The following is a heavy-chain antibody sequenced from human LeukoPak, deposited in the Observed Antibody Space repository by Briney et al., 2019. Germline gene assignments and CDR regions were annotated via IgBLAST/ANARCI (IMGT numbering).Heavy chain of an antibody. CDR2: IYPGDSDT. CDR3: ARQRFAMRADAGNWFDA. CDR1: GYSSTSYW. D-gene: IGHD2-2*01. J-gene: IGHJ5*02. Sequence: GGPLKISCKGSGYSSTSYWSGWVRRLPGKGLEWMDLIYPGDSDTSYNPSFQGQATISADKSISNAYLQWSSLKASDTAMYYCARQRFAMRADAGNWFDAWGQGTLVTVSS. V-gene: IGHV5-51*01.